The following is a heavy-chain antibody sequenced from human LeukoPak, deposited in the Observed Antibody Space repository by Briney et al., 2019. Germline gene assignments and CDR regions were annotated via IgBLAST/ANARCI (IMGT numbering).Heavy chain of an antibody. CDR2: INWNGGST. Sequence: GGSLRLSCAASGFTFDDYGMSWVRQAPGKGLEWVSGINWNGGSTGYADSVKGRFTISRDNAKNSLYLQMNSLRAEDTALYYCARTYPPGNGDLYLDFDYWGQGTLVTVSS. D-gene: IGHD4-17*01. CDR3: ARTYPPGNGDLYLDFDY. V-gene: IGHV3-20*04. CDR1: GFTFDDYG. J-gene: IGHJ4*02.